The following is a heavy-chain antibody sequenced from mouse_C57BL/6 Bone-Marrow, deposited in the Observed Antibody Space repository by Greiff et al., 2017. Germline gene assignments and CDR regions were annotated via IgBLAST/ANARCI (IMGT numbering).Heavy chain of an antibody. J-gene: IGHJ2*01. CDR3: ARALYYFDY. V-gene: IGHV5-17*01. CDR2: ISSGSNTI. Sequence: EVNLVESGGGLVKPGGSLKLSCAASGFTFSDYGMHWVRQAPEKGLEWVAYISSGSNTIYYADTVKGRFTISRDNAKNTLFLQMTSLRSEDTAMYYCARALYYFDYWGQGTTLTVSS. CDR1: GFTFSDYG.